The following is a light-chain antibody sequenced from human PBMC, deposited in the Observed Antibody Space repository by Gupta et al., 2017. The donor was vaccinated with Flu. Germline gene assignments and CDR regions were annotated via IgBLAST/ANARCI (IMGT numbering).Light chain of an antibody. Sequence: DVQMTQSPSSLSASIGDRVTITCLTSHSISNYVNWFQQKVGEAPKLLIYAASNLQSGVPSRFSGSGSGTEFTLTIISLQPEDFATYYCHQGNRTPLTFGGGTKVEI. CDR3: HQGNRTPLT. CDR2: AAS. CDR1: HSISNY. J-gene: IGKJ4*01. V-gene: IGKV1-39*01.